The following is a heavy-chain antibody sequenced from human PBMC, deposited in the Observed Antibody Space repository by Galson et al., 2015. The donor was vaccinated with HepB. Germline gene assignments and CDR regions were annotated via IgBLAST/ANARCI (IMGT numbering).Heavy chain of an antibody. CDR1: GFTFSSYT. D-gene: IGHD3-10*01. CDR2: ISSTGTTM. CDR3: ARVYFGSGSSSAYWYFDL. V-gene: IGHV3-48*02. Sequence: LRLSCAASGFTFSSYTMNWVRQAPGKGLESVSYISSTGTTMYYADSAKGRFTISRDNAQNSLYLQMNSLRDEDTAVYYCARVYFGSGSSSAYWYFDLWGRGALVTVSS. J-gene: IGHJ2*01.